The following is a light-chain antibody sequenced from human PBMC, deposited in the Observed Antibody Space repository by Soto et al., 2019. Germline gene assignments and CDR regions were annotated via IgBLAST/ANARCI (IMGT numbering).Light chain of an antibody. V-gene: IGKV3-11*01. CDR1: QSVSSSY. Sequence: EIGLTQSPGTLSFSPGERATLSCRASQSVSSSYLAWYQQKPGQAPRLLIYDTSNRATGIPARFSGSGSGTDFTLTITSLEPEDFAVYYCQQRSNWPLTFGGGTKVDIK. CDR3: QQRSNWPLT. J-gene: IGKJ4*01. CDR2: DTS.